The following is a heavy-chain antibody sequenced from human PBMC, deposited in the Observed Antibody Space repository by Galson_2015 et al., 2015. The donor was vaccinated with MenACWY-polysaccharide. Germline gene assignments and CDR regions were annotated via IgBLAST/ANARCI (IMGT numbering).Heavy chain of an antibody. Sequence: ETLSLTCSVSGGSISSDYWSWFRQPPGKGLEWIGYMYYSGRTKYNPSLESRITISIDTSKSQFSLKLTSVTAADTAVYYCARIPWCGGDCSHGWFDPWGQGILVTVSS. V-gene: IGHV4-59*01. J-gene: IGHJ5*02. D-gene: IGHD2-21*02. CDR3: ARIPWCGGDCSHGWFDP. CDR1: GGSISSDY. CDR2: MYYSGRT.